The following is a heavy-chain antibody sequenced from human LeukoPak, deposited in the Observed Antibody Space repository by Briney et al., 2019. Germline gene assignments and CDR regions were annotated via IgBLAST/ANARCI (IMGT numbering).Heavy chain of an antibody. D-gene: IGHD1-14*01. CDR2: INPNSGGT. V-gene: IGHV1-2*06. Sequence: GSSVKVSCKASGGTFSSYAISWVRQAPGQGLEWMGRINPNSGGTNYAQKFQGRVTMTRDTSISTAYMELSRLRSDDTAVYYCARGGQSHHPFDPWGQGTLVTVSS. CDR1: GGTFSSYA. J-gene: IGHJ5*02. CDR3: ARGGQSHHPFDP.